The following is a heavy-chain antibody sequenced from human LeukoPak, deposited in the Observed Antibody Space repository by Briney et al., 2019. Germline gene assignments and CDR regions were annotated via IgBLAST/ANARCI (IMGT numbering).Heavy chain of an antibody. J-gene: IGHJ4*02. V-gene: IGHV4-39*01. D-gene: IGHD5-12*01. CDR3: ARRGYSGYTNYFDY. Sequence: SETLSLTCAVSGGSISTSSYYWGWFRQPPGKGLEWIGSISYSGSTYYNPSLKSRVTISVDTSKNQFSLKLSSVTAADTAVYYCARRGYSGYTNYFDYWGQGTLVTVSS. CDR1: GGSISTSSYY. CDR2: ISYSGST.